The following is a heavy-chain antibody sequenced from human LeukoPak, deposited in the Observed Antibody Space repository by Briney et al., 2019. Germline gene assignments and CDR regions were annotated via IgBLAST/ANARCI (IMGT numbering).Heavy chain of an antibody. CDR1: GYTFTSYG. Sequence: ASVKVSCKASGYTFTSYGISWVRQAPGQGLEWMGWISAYNGNTNYAQKLQGRVTMTTDTSTSTAYMELRSLRSDDTAVYYCARVRYSGYDTDGGPSDYWGQGTLVTVSS. D-gene: IGHD5-12*01. CDR2: ISAYNGNT. CDR3: ARVRYSGYDTDGGPSDY. V-gene: IGHV1-18*01. J-gene: IGHJ4*02.